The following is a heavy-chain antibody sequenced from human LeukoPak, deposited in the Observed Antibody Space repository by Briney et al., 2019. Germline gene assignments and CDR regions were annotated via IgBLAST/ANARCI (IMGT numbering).Heavy chain of an antibody. J-gene: IGHJ4*02. CDR3: VKDRSGTYSFEY. D-gene: IGHD1-26*01. CDR1: GFPFSSYV. Sequence: GGSLRLSCSASGFPFSSYVMHWVRQAPGKGLGYVSVINTNGGSTYYADSVKGRFTISRDNSKNTLYLQMSSLRAEDTAVYYCVKDRSGTYSFEYWGQGTLVTVSS. CDR2: INTNGGST. V-gene: IGHV3-64D*06.